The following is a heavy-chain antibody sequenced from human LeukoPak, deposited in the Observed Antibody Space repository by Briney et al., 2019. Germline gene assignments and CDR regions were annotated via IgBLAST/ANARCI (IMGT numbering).Heavy chain of an antibody. J-gene: IGHJ4*02. Sequence: ASVKVSCKASGYTFTSYGISWVRQAPGQGLEWMGRISAYNGNTNYAQKLQGRVTMTTDTSTSTAYMELRSLRSDDTAVYYCARADRIAAAGIPLTFDYWGQGTLVTVSS. CDR2: ISAYNGNT. D-gene: IGHD6-13*01. CDR3: ARADRIAAAGIPLTFDY. CDR1: GYTFTSYG. V-gene: IGHV1-18*01.